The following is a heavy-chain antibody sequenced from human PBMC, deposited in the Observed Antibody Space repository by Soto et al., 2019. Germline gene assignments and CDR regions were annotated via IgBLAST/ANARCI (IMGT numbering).Heavy chain of an antibody. CDR1: GYTFTNYG. CDR2: ISTYRGDP. CDR3: ARFDYTKYLFDL. D-gene: IGHD3-9*01. J-gene: IGHJ4*02. V-gene: IGHV1-18*01. Sequence: GASVKVSCKASGYTFTNYGIGWVRQAPGQGLEWMGWISTYRGDPTYTQKLQGRVTMTTDSSTSTAYMELRSLRSDDTALYYCARFDYTKYLFDLWGQGNLVTVSS.